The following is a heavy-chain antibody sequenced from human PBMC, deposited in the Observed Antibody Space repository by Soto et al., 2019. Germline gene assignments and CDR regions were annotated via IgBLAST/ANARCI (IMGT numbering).Heavy chain of an antibody. CDR2: VYYNGSN. CDR3: ARSVAVPGAHIDY. Sequence: SGTPAPPCRVLGGSLSGSYWGWGRQSPGKGLEWLGYVYYNGSNQYSPSLRSPVSISVEKSKNEFSLRLSSVTAADTAVYFCARSVAVPGAHIDYWGQGTKVIVSS. D-gene: IGHD6-19*01. V-gene: IGHV4-59*01. J-gene: IGHJ4*02. CDR1: GGSLSGSY.